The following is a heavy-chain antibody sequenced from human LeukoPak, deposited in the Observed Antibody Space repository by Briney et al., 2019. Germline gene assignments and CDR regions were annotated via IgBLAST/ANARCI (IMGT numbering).Heavy chain of an antibody. D-gene: IGHD3-22*01. CDR1: GYSFISYW. Sequence: PGESLKISCKGSGYSFISYWISWVRQMPGKGLEWMGTIDPSDSYTNYSPSFQGQVTISADKSISTAYLQWSSLKASDTAMYYCASTYYYDSSGYYSSFDYWGQGTLVTVSS. CDR2: IDPSDSYT. V-gene: IGHV5-10-1*04. CDR3: ASTYYYDSSGYYSSFDY. J-gene: IGHJ4*02.